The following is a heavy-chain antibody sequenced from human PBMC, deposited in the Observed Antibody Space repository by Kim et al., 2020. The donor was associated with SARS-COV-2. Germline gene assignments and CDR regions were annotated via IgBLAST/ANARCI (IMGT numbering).Heavy chain of an antibody. D-gene: IGHD6-19*01. CDR2: VKQDGSEK. Sequence: GGSLRLSCAASGFSFSTYWMTWVRQAPGKGLEWVANVKQDGSEKYYVDSVKGRFTISRDNGKKSLFLQMSSLRAEDTAVYYCNCGWGGDAFDIWGQGTMVTVSA. CDR3: NCGWGGDAFDI. J-gene: IGHJ3*02. CDR1: GFSFSTYW. V-gene: IGHV3-7*03.